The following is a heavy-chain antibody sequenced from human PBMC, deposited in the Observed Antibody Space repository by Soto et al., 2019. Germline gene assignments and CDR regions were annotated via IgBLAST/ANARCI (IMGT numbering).Heavy chain of an antibody. J-gene: IGHJ4*02. CDR2: INAGNGNT. V-gene: IGHV1-3*01. CDR3: ARSIVVVPALHN. CDR1: GYTFTSYA. D-gene: IGHD2-21*02. Sequence: GASVKVSCKASGYTFTSYAMHWVRQAPGQRLEWMGWINAGNGNTKYSQKFQGRVTITRDTSASTAYMELSSLRSEDTAVYYCARSIVVVPALHNWGQETLVPVSP.